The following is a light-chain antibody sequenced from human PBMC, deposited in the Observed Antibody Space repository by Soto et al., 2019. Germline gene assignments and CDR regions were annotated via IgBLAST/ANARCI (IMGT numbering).Light chain of an antibody. CDR3: QQSYSTPLT. V-gene: IGKV1-39*01. CDR1: QSISSY. J-gene: IGKJ4*01. Sequence: DLQMTQSPSSLSASVGDRVTITCRASQSISSYLNWYQQKPGKAPKLLIYAASSLQSGVPSRFSGSGSGTDFTLTISSLXPEXFATYYCQQSYSTPLTFGGGTKVEIK. CDR2: AAS.